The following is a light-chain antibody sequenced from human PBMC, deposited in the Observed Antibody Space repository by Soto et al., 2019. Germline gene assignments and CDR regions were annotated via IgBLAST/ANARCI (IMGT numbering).Light chain of an antibody. CDR3: QQTYTTPLT. CDR1: QTINTY. J-gene: IGKJ4*01. Sequence: DIQMTQSPSSLSASAGDRFTITCRASQTINTYLNWYQQKPGKAPKLLIYAASNLHSGVPSRFSASGSGTDFTLTISNLQPEDFATYSCQQTYTTPLTFGGGTKVDIK. CDR2: AAS. V-gene: IGKV1-39*01.